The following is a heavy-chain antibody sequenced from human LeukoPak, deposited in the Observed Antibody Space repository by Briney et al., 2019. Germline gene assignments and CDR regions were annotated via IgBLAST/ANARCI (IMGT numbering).Heavy chain of an antibody. J-gene: IGHJ4*02. CDR2: ISCDGSNK. CDR1: GFTFSSYA. Sequence: GGSLRLSCAASGFTFSSYAMHWVRQAPGKGLEWVAVISCDGSNKYHADSVKGRFTISRDNSKNTLYLQMNSLRAEDTAVYYCAREQEDIVVVVAASGLDYWGQGTLVTVSS. V-gene: IGHV3-30*04. D-gene: IGHD2-15*01. CDR3: AREQEDIVVVVAASGLDY.